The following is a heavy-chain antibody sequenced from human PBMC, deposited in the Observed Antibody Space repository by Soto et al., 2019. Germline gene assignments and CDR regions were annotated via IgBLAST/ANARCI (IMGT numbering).Heavy chain of an antibody. J-gene: IGHJ5*02. CDR1: GYSFTSYW. D-gene: IGHD2-15*01. CDR2: IYPGDSDT. V-gene: IGHV5-51*01. Sequence: GESLKISCKGSGYSFTSYWIGWVRQMPGKGLEWMGIIYPGDSDTRYSPPFQGQVTISADKSISTAYLQWSSLKASDTAMYYCARWAYCSGGSCYSFSSNWFDPWGQGTLVTVSS. CDR3: ARWAYCSGGSCYSFSSNWFDP.